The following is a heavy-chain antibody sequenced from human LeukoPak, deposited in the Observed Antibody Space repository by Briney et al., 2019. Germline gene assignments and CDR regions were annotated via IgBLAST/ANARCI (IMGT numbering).Heavy chain of an antibody. V-gene: IGHV1-46*01. D-gene: IGHD6-6*01. Sequence: ASVRVSCKASGYTFTSYDINWVRQATGQGLEWMGIINPSGGSTSYAQKFQGRVTMTRDMSTSTVYMELSSLRSEDTAVYYCARLHSGGSSSRGFDYWGQGTLVTVSS. CDR1: GYTFTSYD. J-gene: IGHJ4*02. CDR2: INPSGGST. CDR3: ARLHSGGSSSRGFDY.